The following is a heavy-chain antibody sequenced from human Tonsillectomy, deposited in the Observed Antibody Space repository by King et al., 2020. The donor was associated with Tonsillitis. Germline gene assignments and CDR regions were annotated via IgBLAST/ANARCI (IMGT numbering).Heavy chain of an antibody. Sequence: VQLVQSGGGVVQPGRSLRLSCAASGFTFSSYAMHWVRQAPGKGLEWVAVISYDGSNKYSADSVKGRFTISRDNSKNTLYLQMNSQRAEDTAVYYCARVIAAAGTSFDYWGQGTLVTVSS. CDR3: ARVIAAAGTSFDY. J-gene: IGHJ4*02. CDR2: ISYDGSNK. D-gene: IGHD6-13*01. V-gene: IGHV3-30*04. CDR1: GFTFSSYA.